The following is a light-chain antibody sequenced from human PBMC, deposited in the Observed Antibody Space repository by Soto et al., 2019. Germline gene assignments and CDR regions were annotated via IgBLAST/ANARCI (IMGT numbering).Light chain of an antibody. Sequence: DCRRTQSPTTLSAAVGDRVPITCRASQSISTWLAWYQQKPGKAPKLLIFDASTLQSGVPSRFSGSGSGTEFTLTISSLQPDDFATYYCQQYNTFSTFGQGTKVDIK. CDR2: DAS. CDR1: QSISTW. J-gene: IGKJ1*01. V-gene: IGKV1-5*01. CDR3: QQYNTFST.